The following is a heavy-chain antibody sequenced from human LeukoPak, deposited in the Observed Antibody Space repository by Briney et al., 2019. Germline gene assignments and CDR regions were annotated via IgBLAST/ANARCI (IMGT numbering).Heavy chain of an antibody. D-gene: IGHD5-24*01. CDR1: GYSFTTNW. J-gene: IGHJ5*02. CDR3: ARLGGSSREFDP. V-gene: IGHV5-51*01. Sequence: GESLKISCMGSGYSFTTNWIGCVRQMPGKGVEWIGIIYPGDSDTRYSPSVQGQVTISADKSISTAYLQWSSLKASDTAMYYCARLGGSSREFDPWGQGTLVTVSS. CDR2: IYPGDSDT.